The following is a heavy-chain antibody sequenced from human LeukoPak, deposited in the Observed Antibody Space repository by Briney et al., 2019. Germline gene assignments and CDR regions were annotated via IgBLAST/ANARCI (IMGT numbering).Heavy chain of an antibody. CDR1: GFTFSSYA. Sequence: PGGSLRLSCAASGFTFSSYAVSWVRQAPGKGLEWVSAISGSGGSTYYADSVKGRFTISRDNSKNTLYLQMNSLRAEDTAVYYCAKIVVVPAAMTGYYYYMDVWGKGTTVTVSS. D-gene: IGHD2-2*01. V-gene: IGHV3-23*01. J-gene: IGHJ6*03. CDR3: AKIVVVPAAMTGYYYYMDV. CDR2: ISGSGGST.